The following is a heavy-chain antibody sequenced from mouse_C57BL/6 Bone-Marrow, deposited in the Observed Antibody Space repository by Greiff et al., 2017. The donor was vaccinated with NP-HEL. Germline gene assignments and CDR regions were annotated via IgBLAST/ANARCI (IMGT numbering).Heavy chain of an antibody. J-gene: IGHJ1*03. V-gene: IGHV5-12*01. D-gene: IGHD2-2*01. Sequence: EVNVVESGGGLVQPGGSLKLSCAASGFTFSDYYMYWVRQTPEKRLEWVAYISNGGGSTYYPDTVKGRFTISRDNAKNTLYLQMSRLKSEDTAMYYCARLRWFDWYFDVWGTGTTVTVSS. CDR1: GFTFSDYY. CDR2: ISNGGGST. CDR3: ARLRWFDWYFDV.